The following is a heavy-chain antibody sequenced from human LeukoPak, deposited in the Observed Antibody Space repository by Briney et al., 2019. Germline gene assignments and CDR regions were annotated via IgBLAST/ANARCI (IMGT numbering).Heavy chain of an antibody. J-gene: IGHJ4*02. V-gene: IGHV3-43*01. Sequence: PGGSLRLSCAASGFSFKDYTMNWVRQAPGKGLEWVSLITWDGDITYYADSAKGRFTISRDNSKNSLYLQMNSLRTEDTALYYCAKDIEIGSSGYQSLFHYWGQGTLVTVSS. CDR1: GFSFKDYT. CDR2: ITWDGDIT. D-gene: IGHD3-22*01. CDR3: AKDIEIGSSGYQSLFHY.